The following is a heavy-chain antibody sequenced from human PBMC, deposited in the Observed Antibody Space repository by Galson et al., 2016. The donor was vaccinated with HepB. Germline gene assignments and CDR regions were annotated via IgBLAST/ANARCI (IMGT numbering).Heavy chain of an antibody. D-gene: IGHD5-24*01. V-gene: IGHV3-7*01. Sequence: LRLSCAASGFTFTNYWMTWVRQAPGKGLEWVANIKEDGTEKCYADSVEGRFTISRDNARNSLYLQMNSLRAEDTGIYYCAREGLADGSYFDYWGRGTLVTVS. J-gene: IGHJ4*02. CDR2: IKEDGTEK. CDR1: GFTFTNYW. CDR3: AREGLADGSYFDY.